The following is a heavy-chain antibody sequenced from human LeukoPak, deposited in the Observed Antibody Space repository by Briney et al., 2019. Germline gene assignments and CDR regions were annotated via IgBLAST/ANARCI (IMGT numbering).Heavy chain of an antibody. Sequence: GGSLRLSCAASGFTFSIYSMNWVRQAPGKGLEWVSYISSSSSTIYYADSVKGRFTISRDNSKNTLYLQMNSLRAEDTAVYYCARVVDILTGYGSFDPWGQGTLVTVSS. CDR1: GFTFSIYS. V-gene: IGHV3-48*01. CDR3: ARVVDILTGYGSFDP. D-gene: IGHD3-9*01. J-gene: IGHJ5*02. CDR2: ISSSSSTI.